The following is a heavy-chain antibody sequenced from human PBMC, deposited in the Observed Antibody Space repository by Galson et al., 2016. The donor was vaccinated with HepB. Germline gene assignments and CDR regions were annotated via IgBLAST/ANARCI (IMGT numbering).Heavy chain of an antibody. CDR3: ARADHYCTSTTCPPPGYYGMDV. CDR2: IIPILGTA. J-gene: IGHJ6*02. D-gene: IGHD2-2*01. V-gene: IGHV1-69*13. CDR1: GGTFSSYA. Sequence: SVKVSCKASGGTFSSYAISWVRQAPGQGLEWMGGIIPILGTAEYAQKFQGRVTITADESTSTAYMELSSLRSEDTTMYYCARADHYCTSTTCPPPGYYGMDVWGQGTTVTVSS.